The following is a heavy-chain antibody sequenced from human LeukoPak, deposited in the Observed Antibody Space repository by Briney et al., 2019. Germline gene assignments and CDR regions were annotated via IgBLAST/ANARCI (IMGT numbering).Heavy chain of an antibody. CDR1: GFTFSNYA. J-gene: IGHJ5*02. Sequence: GGSLRRSCAASGFTFSNYAMSWVRQAPGKGLEWVSAISGSGGSTYYADSVKGRFTISRDNSKNTLYLQMNSLRAEETAVYYCAKSRGTSGYDSAWFDPWGQGTLVTVSS. D-gene: IGHD5-12*01. CDR3: AKSRGTSGYDSAWFDP. CDR2: ISGSGGST. V-gene: IGHV3-23*01.